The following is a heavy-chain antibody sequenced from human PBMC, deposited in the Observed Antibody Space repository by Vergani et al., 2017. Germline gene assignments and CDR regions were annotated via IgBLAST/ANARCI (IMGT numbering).Heavy chain of an antibody. CDR2: IGTAGDT. CDR1: GFTFSSYD. V-gene: IGHV3-13*01. Sequence: EVQLVESGGGLVQPGGSLRLSCAASGFTFSSYDMHWVRQATGKGLEWVSAIGTAGDTYYPASVKGRFTISRENAKNSFYLQMNSLRSGDTAIYYCARAVSTTVGDPPGYWGQGTLVTVSS. J-gene: IGHJ4*02. D-gene: IGHD4-23*01. CDR3: ARAVSTTVGDPPGY.